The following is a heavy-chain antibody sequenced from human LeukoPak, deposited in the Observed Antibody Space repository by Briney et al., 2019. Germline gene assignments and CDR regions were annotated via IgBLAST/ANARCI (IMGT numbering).Heavy chain of an antibody. CDR2: ISSSGSTI. Sequence: PGGSLRLSCAASGFTFSSYEMNWVRQAPGKGLEWVSYISSSGSTIYYADSVKGRFTISRDNAENTLYLQMSSLRAEDTAVYYCARGPSGRGDYWGQGTLVTVSS. CDR3: ARGPSGRGDY. D-gene: IGHD1-26*01. J-gene: IGHJ4*02. V-gene: IGHV3-48*03. CDR1: GFTFSSYE.